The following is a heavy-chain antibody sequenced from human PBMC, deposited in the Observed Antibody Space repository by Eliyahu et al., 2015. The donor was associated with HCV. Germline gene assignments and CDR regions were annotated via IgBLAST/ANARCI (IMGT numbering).Heavy chain of an antibody. J-gene: IGHJ6*02. CDR3: ARVRRAMDVFNGMDV. CDR1: GFXVSSNY. V-gene: IGHV3-53*01. Sequence: SGGGLIQPGGSLRLSCAASGFXVSSNYMSWVRQAPGKGLEWVSVIHSGGSTYYAESVKGRFTISRDNSKNTLYLQMNSLRAEDTAVYYCARVRRAMDVFNGMDVWGQGTTVTVSS. CDR2: IHSGGST. D-gene: IGHD5-18*01.